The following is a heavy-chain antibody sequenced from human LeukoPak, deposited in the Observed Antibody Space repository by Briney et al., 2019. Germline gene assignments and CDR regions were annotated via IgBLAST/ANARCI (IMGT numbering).Heavy chain of an antibody. CDR1: GLSFPYTW. Sequence: GGSLRLSCAASGLSFPYTWMNWLRQAPGKGLEWVGHIKGKSDGGTTEYAAPVKGRFTISRDDSKSTLYLQMTSLNTDDTAVYYCSRGHYGRWGQGTLVTVSS. D-gene: IGHD3-10*01. V-gene: IGHV3-15*01. CDR3: SRGHYGR. CDR2: IKGKSDGGTT. J-gene: IGHJ4*02.